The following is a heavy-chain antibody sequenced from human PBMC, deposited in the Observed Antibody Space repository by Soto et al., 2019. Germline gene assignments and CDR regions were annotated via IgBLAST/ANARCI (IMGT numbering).Heavy chain of an antibody. CDR1: GFICSSYD. V-gene: IGHV3-23*01. CDR2: IPVGGST. J-gene: IGHJ3*02. CDR3: AKETATSGGAFEI. D-gene: IGHD1-26*01. Sequence: QPGGSLRLSCAVSGFICSSYDMSWVRQAPGKGLEWVSTIPVGGSTHYEDSVKGRFTISRDTSKNTVYLQMNSLTAGDTAFYYCAKETATSGGAFEIYGQGTMVTVSS.